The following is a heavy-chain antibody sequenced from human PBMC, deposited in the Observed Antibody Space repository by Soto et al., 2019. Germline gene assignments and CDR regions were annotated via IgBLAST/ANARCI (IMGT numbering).Heavy chain of an antibody. V-gene: IGHV4-59*01. CDR2: IYYSGST. J-gene: IGHJ6*03. D-gene: IGHD5-12*01. Sequence: SETLSLTCTVSGGSISSYYWSWIRQPPGKGLEWIGYIYYSGSTNYNPSLKSRVTISVDTSKNQFSLKLSSVTAADTAVYYCARVGNEESDYYYYYYYMDVWGKGTTVTVSS. CDR3: ARVGNEESDYYYYYYYMDV. CDR1: GGSISSYY.